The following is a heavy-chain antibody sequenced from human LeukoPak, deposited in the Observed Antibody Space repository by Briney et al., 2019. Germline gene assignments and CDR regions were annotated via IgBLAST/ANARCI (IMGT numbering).Heavy chain of an antibody. J-gene: IGHJ3*02. V-gene: IGHV4-30-2*01. D-gene: IGHD5-18*01. Sequence: SETLSLTCTVSGGSISSGGYSWSWIRQPPGKGLEWIGYIYHSGSTYYNPSLKSRVIISVDRSKNQFSLKLSSVTAADTAVYYCARAAGYSYGYSKAFDIWGQGTMVTISS. CDR3: ARAAGYSYGYSKAFDI. CDR1: GGSISSGGYS. CDR2: IYHSGST.